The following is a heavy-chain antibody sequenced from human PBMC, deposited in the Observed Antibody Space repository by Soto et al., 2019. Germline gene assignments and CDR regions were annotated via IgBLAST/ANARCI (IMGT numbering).Heavy chain of an antibody. D-gene: IGHD1-26*01. CDR1: GDIVSAYNSA. Sequence: SQTLSLTCAISGDIVSAYNSAWNWIRQSPSRGLEWLGRTYYRPKWLNDYAVSVKSRLNISPDTTKNQFSLQLNSVDPEDTAVYYCARSRENPRDGMDVWGPGTTVTVSS. CDR2: TYYRPKWLN. J-gene: IGHJ6*02. V-gene: IGHV6-1*01. CDR3: ARSRENPRDGMDV.